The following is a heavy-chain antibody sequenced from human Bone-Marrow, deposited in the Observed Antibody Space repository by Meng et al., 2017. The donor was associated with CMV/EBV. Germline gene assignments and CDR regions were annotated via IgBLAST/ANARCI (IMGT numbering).Heavy chain of an antibody. D-gene: IGHD3-3*01. CDR3: ARELSGITIFGVVGCFDI. Sequence: LVKVSCKASGGTFSSYAISWVRQAPGQGLEWMGGIIPILGIANYAQKFQGRVTITADKSTSTAYMELSSLRSEDTAVYYCARELSGITIFGVVGCFDIWGQGTMVTF. V-gene: IGHV1-69*10. CDR2: IIPILGIA. CDR1: GGTFSSYA. J-gene: IGHJ3*02.